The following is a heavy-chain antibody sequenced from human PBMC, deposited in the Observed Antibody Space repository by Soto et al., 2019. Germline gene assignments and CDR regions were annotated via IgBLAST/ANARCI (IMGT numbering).Heavy chain of an antibody. D-gene: IGHD6-13*01. J-gene: IGHJ4*02. CDR3: ASGYSRYFDY. CDR2: IYYSGNT. V-gene: IGHV4-39*01. CDR1: GGSISSSSYY. Sequence: SETLSLTCSVSGGSISSSSYYWGWIRQPPGKGLEWIGSIYYSGNTYYNPSLKSRVTISVDTSKNQFSLKLSSVTAADTAVYYCASGYSRYFDYWGQGTLVTVSS.